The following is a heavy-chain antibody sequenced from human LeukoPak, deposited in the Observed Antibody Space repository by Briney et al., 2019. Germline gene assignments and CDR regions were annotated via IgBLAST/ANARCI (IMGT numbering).Heavy chain of an antibody. CDR2: IRRISSYI. V-gene: IGHV3-21*01. D-gene: IGHD5-24*01. CDR3: ARDLEMATTPTNY. Sequence: GGSLRLSCAASGFTFSSYSMNWVRHGPGHGLEWVSLIRRISSYIYYADSVKGRFTICRDNAKNSLYLQMHRLRAEDAAVYYCARDLEMATTPTNYWGQGTLVTVSS. J-gene: IGHJ4*02. CDR1: GFTFSSYS.